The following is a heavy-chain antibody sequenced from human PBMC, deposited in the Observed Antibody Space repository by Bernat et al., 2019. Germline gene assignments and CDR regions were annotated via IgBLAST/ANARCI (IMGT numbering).Heavy chain of an antibody. CDR2: ISYDGSNK. Sequence: QVQLVESGGGVVQPGRSLRLSCAASGFTFSSYGMHWARQAPGKGLEWVAVISYDGSNKYYADSVKGRFTISRDNSKNTLYLQMNSLRAEDTAVYYCAKDRGYSSSWYGAGWFDPWGQGTLVTVSS. J-gene: IGHJ5*02. CDR1: GFTFSSYG. V-gene: IGHV3-30*18. CDR3: AKDRGYSSSWYGAGWFDP. D-gene: IGHD6-13*01.